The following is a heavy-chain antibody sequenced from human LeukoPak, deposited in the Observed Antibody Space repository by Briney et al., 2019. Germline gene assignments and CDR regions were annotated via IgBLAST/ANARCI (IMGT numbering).Heavy chain of an antibody. CDR1: GFTFSSYG. V-gene: IGHV3-33*01. Sequence: GGSLRLSCATSGFTFSSYGMHWVRQAPGKGLEWVAVIWSDGSNKYYADSVKGRFTISRDNSKNTLYLQMNSLRAEDTALYYCARELSPVVKYYFEYWGQGTLVTVSP. CDR3: ARELSPVVKYYFEY. D-gene: IGHD3-22*01. CDR2: IWSDGSNK. J-gene: IGHJ4*02.